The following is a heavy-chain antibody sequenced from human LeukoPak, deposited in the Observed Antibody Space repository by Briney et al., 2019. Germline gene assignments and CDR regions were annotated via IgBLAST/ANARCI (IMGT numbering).Heavy chain of an antibody. CDR1: GASIMSFY. V-gene: IGHV4-4*07. CDR2: IYTSGAT. Sequence: PSETLSLTCTVSGASIMSFYWSWVRQPAGKGLEWLGRIYTSGATNKNLSLKSRVIMSQDTSKNQISLKLTSVTAADTAMYYCAKSGSGSSAWTLGGAFDIWGQGIMVIVSS. CDR3: AKSGSGSSAWTLGGAFDI. J-gene: IGHJ3*02. D-gene: IGHD6-19*01.